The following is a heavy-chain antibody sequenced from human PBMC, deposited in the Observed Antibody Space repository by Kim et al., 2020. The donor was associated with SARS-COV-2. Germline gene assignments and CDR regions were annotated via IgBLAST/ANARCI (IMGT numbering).Heavy chain of an antibody. V-gene: IGHV3-74*01. CDR1: GFNLRGYW. Sequence: GGSLRLSCAASGFNLRGYWMNWVRQVPGKGLVWVSRSNGDGSDSIYADSVKGRYTISRDNARNTLFRQTNSLRADDTAVYYCARGGNYATLDVWGQGTTVTVSS. CDR3: ARGGNYATLDV. J-gene: IGHJ6*02. D-gene: IGHD2-2*01. CDR2: SNGDGSDS.